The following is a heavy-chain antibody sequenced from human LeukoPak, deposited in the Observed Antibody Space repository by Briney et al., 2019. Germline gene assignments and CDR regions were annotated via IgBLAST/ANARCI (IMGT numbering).Heavy chain of an antibody. CDR2: IIPIFGTA. Sequence: GASVKVSCKASGGTFSSYAISWVRQAPGQGLEWMGGIIPIFGTANYAQKFQGRVTITADESTSTAYMELSSLRSEDTAVYYCARDTWELGGIDYYYYYMDVWGKGTTVTVSS. V-gene: IGHV1-69*13. CDR1: GGTFSSYA. D-gene: IGHD1-26*01. CDR3: ARDTWELGGIDYYYYYMDV. J-gene: IGHJ6*03.